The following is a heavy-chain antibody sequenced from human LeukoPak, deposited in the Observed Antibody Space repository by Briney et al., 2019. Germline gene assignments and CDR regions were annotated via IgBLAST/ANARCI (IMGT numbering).Heavy chain of an antibody. CDR3: AKDPTVTTSYY. CDR2: ISGSGGST. V-gene: IGHV3-23*01. J-gene: IGHJ4*02. CDR1: GFTFSSYA. D-gene: IGHD4-17*01. Sequence: GGSLRLSCAASGFTFSSYAMSCVRQAPGKGLEWVSAISGSGGSTYYADSVKGRFTISRDNSKNTLYLQMNSLRAEDTAVYYCAKDPTVTTSYYWGQGTLVTVSS.